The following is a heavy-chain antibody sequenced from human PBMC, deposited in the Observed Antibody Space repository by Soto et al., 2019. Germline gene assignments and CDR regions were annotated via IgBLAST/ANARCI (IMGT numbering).Heavy chain of an antibody. V-gene: IGHV4-34*01. D-gene: IGHD6-6*01. CDR3: ARVGGPYIAARPGPNDY. Sequence: SETLSLTCAVYGGSFSGYYWSWIRQPPGKGLEWIGEINHSGSTNYNPSLKSRVTISVDTSKNQFSLKLSSVTAADTAVYYCARVGGPYIAARPGPNDYWGQGTLVTVSS. CDR1: GGSFSGYY. CDR2: INHSGST. J-gene: IGHJ4*02.